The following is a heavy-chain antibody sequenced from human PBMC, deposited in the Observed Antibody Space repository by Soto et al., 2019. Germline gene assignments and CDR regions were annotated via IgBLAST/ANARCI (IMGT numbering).Heavy chain of an antibody. CDR1: GITFSSYA. Sequence: LRLSCAPSGITFSSYAISWHRQASGQGLEWLSAIGGSGGSTYCAESVKGRFTISRDNSKNTLYLQMNSLRAEDTAVYYCARSSSIAARRPFDYWGQGTLVTVSS. CDR2: IGGSGGST. CDR3: ARSSSIAARRPFDY. V-gene: IGHV3-23*01. D-gene: IGHD6-6*01. J-gene: IGHJ4*02.